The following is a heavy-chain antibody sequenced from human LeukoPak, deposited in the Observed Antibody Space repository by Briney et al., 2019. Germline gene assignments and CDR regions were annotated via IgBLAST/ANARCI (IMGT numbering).Heavy chain of an antibody. V-gene: IGHV4-34*01. J-gene: IGHJ6*03. Sequence: KASETLSLTCAVYGGSFSGYYWSWIRQPPGKGLEWIGEINHSGSTNYNPSLKSRVTISVDTSKNQFSLKLSSVTAADTAVYYCARVLSSGGDNCSSTSCFWGDYYYYMDVWGKGTTVTVSS. CDR3: ARVLSSGGDNCSSTSCFWGDYYYYMDV. CDR2: INHSGST. D-gene: IGHD2-2*01. CDR1: GGSFSGYY.